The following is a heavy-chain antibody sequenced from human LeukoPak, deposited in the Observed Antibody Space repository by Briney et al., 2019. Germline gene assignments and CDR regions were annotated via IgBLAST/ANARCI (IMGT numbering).Heavy chain of an antibody. CDR3: ARRRVGGSFDY. CDR2: IYYSGST. V-gene: IGHV4-59*08. Sequence: SETLSLTCAVYGGSFSGYYWSWIRQPPGKGLEWIGHIYYSGSTNYNPSLKSRVTISVDTSKNQFSLNLSSVTAADTAVYYCARRRVGGSFDYWGQGTLVTVSS. CDR1: GGSFSGYY. J-gene: IGHJ4*02. D-gene: IGHD1-26*01.